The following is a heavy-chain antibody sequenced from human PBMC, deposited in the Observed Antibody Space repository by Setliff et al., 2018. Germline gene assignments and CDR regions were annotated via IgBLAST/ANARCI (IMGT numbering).Heavy chain of an antibody. CDR2: INYYGSIFDDGTTYPT. Sequence: PSETLSLTCTVSGGSISNSTFYWGWIRQPPGKGLEWIGSINYYGSIFDDGTTYPTYYNPSLKSRATISIDTSKSQFSLKLSSMTAADTALYYCARNPDFLQYSFDLWGRGTLVTVSS. D-gene: IGHD5-12*01. CDR1: GGSISNSTFY. V-gene: IGHV4-39*07. CDR3: ARNPDFLQYSFDL. J-gene: IGHJ2*01.